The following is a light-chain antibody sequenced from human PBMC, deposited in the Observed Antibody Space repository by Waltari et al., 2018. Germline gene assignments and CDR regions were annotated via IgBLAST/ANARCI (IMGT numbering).Light chain of an antibody. CDR3: QQYNAYSWT. CDR1: QTITTW. Sequence: DIQMTQSPSTLSASVGDSVTITCRASQTITTWLAWYQQKPGKAPKLLISKASTLETGVPSRFSGSGSGTEFTLTISSLQPDDFATYFCQQYNAYSWTFGQGTKLESK. CDR2: KAS. J-gene: IGKJ1*01. V-gene: IGKV1-5*03.